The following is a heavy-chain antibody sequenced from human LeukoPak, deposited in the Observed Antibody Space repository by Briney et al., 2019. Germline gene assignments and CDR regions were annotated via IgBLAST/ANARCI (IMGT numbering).Heavy chain of an antibody. CDR2: INTNTGSP. V-gene: IGHV7-4-1*02. CDR1: GYTFTSYA. CDR3: ARGLGGDDSGGYYPDY. Sequence: ASVKVSCKASGYTFTSYAMNWVRQAPGQGLEWMGWINTNTGSPTYAQGFTGRFVFSLDTSVSTAYLLISSLKAEDTAVYYCARGLGGDDSGGYYPDYWGQGTLVTVSS. J-gene: IGHJ4*02. D-gene: IGHD3-22*01.